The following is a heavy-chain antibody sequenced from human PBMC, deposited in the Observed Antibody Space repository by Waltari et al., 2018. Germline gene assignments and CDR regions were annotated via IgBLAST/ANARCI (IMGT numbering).Heavy chain of an antibody. V-gene: IGHV3-7*01. CDR2: IKQDGSEK. CDR1: GFTFSSYW. D-gene: IGHD3-10*01. J-gene: IGHJ4*02. CDR3: ARLFGSGSLLWFGELNFDY. Sequence: EVQLVESGGGLVQPGGSLRLSCAASGFTFSSYWMSWVRQAPGKGLEWVANIKQDGSEKYYVDSVKGRFTISRDNAKNSLYLQMNSLRAEDTAVYYCARLFGSGSLLWFGELNFDYWGQGTLVTVSS.